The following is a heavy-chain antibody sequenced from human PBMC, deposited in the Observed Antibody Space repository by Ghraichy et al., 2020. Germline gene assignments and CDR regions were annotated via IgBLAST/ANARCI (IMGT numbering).Heavy chain of an antibody. J-gene: IGHJ5*02. D-gene: IGHD3-3*01. CDR2: ISSSSSYI. CDR3: ACWVGIGVVTKFPRTDNWFDP. Sequence: GGSLRLSCAASGFTFSSYSMNWVRQAPGKGLEWVSSISSSSSYIYYADSVKGRFTISRDNAKNSLYLQMNSLRAEDTAVYYCACWVGIGVVTKFPRTDNWFDPGGQGTLVTVSS. CDR1: GFTFSSYS. V-gene: IGHV3-21*01.